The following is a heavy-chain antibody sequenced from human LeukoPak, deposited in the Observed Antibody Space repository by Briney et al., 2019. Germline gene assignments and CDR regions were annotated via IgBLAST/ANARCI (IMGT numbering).Heavy chain of an antibody. Sequence: PSETLSLTCTVSGGSISSYYWSWIRQHPGKGLEWIGYIYYTGSAYYNPSLQSRVTISVHTSENQFSLRLSSVTAADTAVYYCARASFCSSTSCSPHFDYWGQGALVTVSS. CDR3: ARASFCSSTSCSPHFDY. D-gene: IGHD2-2*01. CDR1: GGSISSYY. V-gene: IGHV4-59*06. J-gene: IGHJ4*02. CDR2: IYYTGSA.